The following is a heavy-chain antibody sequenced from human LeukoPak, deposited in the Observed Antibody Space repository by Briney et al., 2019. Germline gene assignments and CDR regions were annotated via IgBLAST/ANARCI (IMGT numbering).Heavy chain of an antibody. J-gene: IGHJ4*02. CDR3: ATGLRYYSSSWYYFDY. Sequence: ASVKVSCKASGHSFTTYDINWVRQATGQGPEWMGWMNPKSGRTGYAQKFQGRVSMTRNTSTRTAYMELTSLRSEDTAVYYCATGLRYYSSSWYYFDYWGQGTLVTVSS. V-gene: IGHV1-8*01. CDR2: MNPKSGRT. CDR1: GHSFTTYD. D-gene: IGHD6-13*01.